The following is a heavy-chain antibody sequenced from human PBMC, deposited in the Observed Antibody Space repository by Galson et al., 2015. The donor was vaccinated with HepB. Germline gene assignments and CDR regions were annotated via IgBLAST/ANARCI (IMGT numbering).Heavy chain of an antibody. CDR3: ARSRGAVDY. J-gene: IGHJ4*02. V-gene: IGHV3-7*01. CDR2: IKQDGSET. Sequence: SLRLSCAASGLTFSGNWMSWVRQSPGKRPEWVANIKQDGSETFYVDSVKGRFTISRDNAKNSLFLQMNSLRAEDTAVYYCARSRGAVDYWGQGTLVTVSS. D-gene: IGHD3-16*01. CDR1: GLTFSGNW.